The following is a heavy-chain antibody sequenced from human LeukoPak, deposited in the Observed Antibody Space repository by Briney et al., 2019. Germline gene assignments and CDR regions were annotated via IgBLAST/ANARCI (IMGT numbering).Heavy chain of an antibody. V-gene: IGHV4-38-2*02. J-gene: IGHJ3*02. CDR3: ARGGYFDAFDT. D-gene: IGHD6-13*01. Sequence: SETLSLTCTVSGYSISSGYYWGWIRQPPGKGLEWIGYIYYSGSTNYNPSLKSRVTISVDTSKNQFSLKLSSVTAADTAVYYCARGGYFDAFDTWGQGTTVTVSS. CDR1: GYSISSGYY. CDR2: IYYSGST.